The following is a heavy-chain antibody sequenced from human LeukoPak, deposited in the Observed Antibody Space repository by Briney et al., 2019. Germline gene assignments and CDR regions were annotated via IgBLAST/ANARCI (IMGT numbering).Heavy chain of an antibody. Sequence: PSETLSLTCAVYGGSFSGYYWSWIRQPPGKGLEWIGEINHSGSTNYNPSLKSRATISVDTSKNQFSLKLSSVTAADTAVYYCARHDSSGYSPTPFIDYWGQGTLVTVSS. J-gene: IGHJ4*02. CDR1: GGSFSGYY. CDR2: INHSGST. CDR3: ARHDSSGYSPTPFIDY. D-gene: IGHD3-22*01. V-gene: IGHV4-34*01.